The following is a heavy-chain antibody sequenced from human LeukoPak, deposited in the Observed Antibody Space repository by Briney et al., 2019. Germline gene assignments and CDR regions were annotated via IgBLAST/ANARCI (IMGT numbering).Heavy chain of an antibody. CDR1: GRSITTTNY. J-gene: IGHJ4*02. Sequence: SGTLSLTCGVSGRSITTTNYWRWVRQPPGGGLEWIGEISLAGRTRYNLSLKSRVNISIDESKNHLYLNLASVTAADTAVYYCSRESGPFCPFGHWGQGTLVAVTS. D-gene: IGHD1-26*01. CDR2: ISLAGRT. CDR3: SRESGPFCPFGH. V-gene: IGHV4-4*02.